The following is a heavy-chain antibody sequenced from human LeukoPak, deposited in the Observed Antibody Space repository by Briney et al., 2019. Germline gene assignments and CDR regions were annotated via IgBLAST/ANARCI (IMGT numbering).Heavy chain of an antibody. J-gene: IGHJ6*02. CDR1: GGSISNYY. D-gene: IGHD3-10*01. V-gene: IGHV4-4*07. CDR3: ARRTRWVGESITYYGVDV. CDR2: IYSSGST. Sequence: PSETLSLTCTVSGGSISNYYWSWIRQPAGKGLEWIGRIYSSGSTDYNPSLKSRVTMSVDTSKNQFSLNLRSVTAADTAVYFCARRTRWVGESITYYGVDVWGQGTTVTVSS.